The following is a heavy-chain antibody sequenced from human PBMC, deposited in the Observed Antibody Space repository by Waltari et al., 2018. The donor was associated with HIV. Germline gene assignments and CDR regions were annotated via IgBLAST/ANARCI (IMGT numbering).Heavy chain of an antibody. CDR3: ATKVADYGDPANVYFDH. Sequence: QVHLVESGGGLVKPGGSLRLSCAASGFSFSDYYMSWIRKAPGKGLECVSHISSGGDTIYYTDSLKGRFTISRDNAANSLYLQMNSLRAEDTAIYYCATKVADYGDPANVYFDHWGQGTLVTVSP. D-gene: IGHD4-17*01. J-gene: IGHJ4*02. CDR1: GFSFSDYY. CDR2: ISSGGDTI. V-gene: IGHV3-11*01.